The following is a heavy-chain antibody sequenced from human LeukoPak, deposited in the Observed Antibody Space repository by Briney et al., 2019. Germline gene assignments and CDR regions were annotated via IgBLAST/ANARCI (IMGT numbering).Heavy chain of an antibody. CDR1: TYTSTTSG. J-gene: IGHJ4*02. CDR3: ARYTDVGAYYFDY. CDR2: ISSYNGNT. D-gene: IGHD1-26*01. Sequence: ASVKVSCKASTYTSTTSGLSWLRQAPGQGLEWMGWISSYNGNTNYAQKFQGRVTMTTDTPTSTVYMELRSLRSDDTAVYYCARYTDVGAYYFDYWGQGTLVTVSS. V-gene: IGHV1-18*01.